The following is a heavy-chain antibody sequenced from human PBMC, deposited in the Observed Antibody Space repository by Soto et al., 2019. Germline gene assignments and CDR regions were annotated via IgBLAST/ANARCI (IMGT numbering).Heavy chain of an antibody. CDR2: FYPGDSTS. CDR1: GYSFISYW. V-gene: IGHV5-51*01. CDR3: ARIIGYCRNNDCSWTFDI. Sequence: GESLKISCKTSGYSFISYWVAWVRQKPGKGLEWMGTFYPGDSTSTYSPSFQGQVTISVDKSISTAYLHLSSLKASDTAMYYCARIIGYCRNNDCSWTFDIWGQGTTVTI. J-gene: IGHJ3*02. D-gene: IGHD2-2*03.